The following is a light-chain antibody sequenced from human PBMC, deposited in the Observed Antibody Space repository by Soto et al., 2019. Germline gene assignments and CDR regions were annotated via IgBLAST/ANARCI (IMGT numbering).Light chain of an antibody. CDR2: GDN. J-gene: IGLJ3*02. Sequence: QSALTQPRSASGSPGQSVTLSCTGTSSDVGGYHYVSWYQHHQSKAPKIIIYGDNHRALGVPDRFSGSKSGASASLAITGLQADDEADYYCQSYDSSLSGSWVFGGGTQLTVL. CDR3: QSYDSSLSGSWV. CDR1: SSDVGGYHY. V-gene: IGLV2-11*01.